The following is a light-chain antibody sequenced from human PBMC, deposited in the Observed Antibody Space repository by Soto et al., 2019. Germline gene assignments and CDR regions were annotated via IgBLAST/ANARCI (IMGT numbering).Light chain of an antibody. J-gene: IGLJ1*01. V-gene: IGLV2-8*01. CDR3: SSYAGSILYV. CDR2: EVS. Sequence: QSVLTQPPSASGSPGQSVTISCTGTSSDVGGYNYVSWYQQHPGKAPKLMIYEVSKRPSGVPDRFSGSKSGNTASLTVSGLQAEDEADYYCSSYAGSILYVFGTGTKLTDL. CDR1: SSDVGGYNY.